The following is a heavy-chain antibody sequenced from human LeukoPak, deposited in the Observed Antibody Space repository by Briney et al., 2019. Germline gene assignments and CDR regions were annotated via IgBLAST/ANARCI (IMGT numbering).Heavy chain of an antibody. V-gene: IGHV4-4*02. CDR3: ASLDYSDGSYYFDY. CDR2: IYHSGST. Sequence: SETLSLTCAVSGGSISSSNWWSWVRQPPGKGLEWIGEIYHSGSTNYNPSLKSRVTISVDKSKNQFSLKLSSVTAADTAVYYCASLDYSDGSYYFDYWGQGTLVTVSS. D-gene: IGHD4-17*01. CDR1: GGSISSSNW. J-gene: IGHJ4*02.